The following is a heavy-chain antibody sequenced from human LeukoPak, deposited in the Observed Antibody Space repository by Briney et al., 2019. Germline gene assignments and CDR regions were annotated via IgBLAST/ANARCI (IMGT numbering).Heavy chain of an antibody. D-gene: IGHD5-18*01. CDR2: ISAYNGNR. Sequence: ASVKVSCKASGYTFTDFGISWVRQAPGQGLEWMGWISAYNGNRNYVQKFQDRVTMATDTSTSTAYMELRSLRSDDTAMYYCTRDLGVDTTMIFFDYWGQGTLVTVSS. J-gene: IGHJ4*02. CDR1: GYTFTDFG. V-gene: IGHV1-18*01. CDR3: TRDLGVDTTMIFFDY.